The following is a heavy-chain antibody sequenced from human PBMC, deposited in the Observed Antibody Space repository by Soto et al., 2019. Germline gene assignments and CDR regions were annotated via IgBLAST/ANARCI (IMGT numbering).Heavy chain of an antibody. CDR2: VNHDGTS. V-gene: IGHV4-34*01. CDR3: ASSSFLRSGDLFHGLDV. J-gene: IGHJ6*01. D-gene: IGHD3-10*01. CDR1: GGSFSGYY. Sequence: QVQLQQWGAGLLKPSETLSLTCAVHGGSFSGYYWDCIRQPPGKGLERIGEVNHDGTSKYNPSIKCRAIISVHTSKNLFSLKLTSVTAEDTALDFCASSSFLRSGDLFHGLDVWGQGTTVTVSS.